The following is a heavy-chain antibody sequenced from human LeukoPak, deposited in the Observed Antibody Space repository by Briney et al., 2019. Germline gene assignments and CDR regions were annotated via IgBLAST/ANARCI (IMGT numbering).Heavy chain of an antibody. V-gene: IGHV5-51*01. D-gene: IGHD2/OR15-2a*01. CDR3: ARRNSQIGDY. J-gene: IGHJ4*02. CDR2: IYPGDSDT. CDR1: GYMFNNYW. Sequence: GESLKISCKGSGYMFNNYWIGWVRPMPGKGLEWMGIIYPGDSDTRYSPSFQGQVTISADKSISTAYLQWSSLKASDTAMYYCARRNSQIGDYWGQGTLVTVSS.